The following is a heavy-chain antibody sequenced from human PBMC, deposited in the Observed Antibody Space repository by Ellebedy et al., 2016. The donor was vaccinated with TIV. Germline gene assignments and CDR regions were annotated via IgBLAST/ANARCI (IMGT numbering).Heavy chain of an antibody. CDR3: ARAIYGASYL. CDR2: INEDGTKK. V-gene: IGHV3-7*01. CDR1: GFTFSDYY. D-gene: IGHD4-17*01. Sequence: GESLKISCAASGFTFSDYYMSWIRQAPGKGLEWVANINEDGTKKHYVDSVRGRFTISRDYAGNSLFLQMNSLGAEDTAVYYCARAIYGASYLWGRGTLVTVSS. J-gene: IGHJ2*01.